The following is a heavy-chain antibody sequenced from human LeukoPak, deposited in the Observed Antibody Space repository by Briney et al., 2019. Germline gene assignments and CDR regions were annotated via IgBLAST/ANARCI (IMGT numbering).Heavy chain of an antibody. Sequence: SVKVSCKASGGTFSSYAISWVRQAPGQGLEWMGGIIPIFGTANYAQKFQGRVTITADESTSTAYMELSSLRSEDTAVYYCARGRGSYYDILTGYFDYWGQGTLVTVSS. CDR2: IIPIFGTA. CDR3: ARGRGSYYDILTGYFDY. J-gene: IGHJ4*02. D-gene: IGHD3-9*01. CDR1: GGTFSSYA. V-gene: IGHV1-69*01.